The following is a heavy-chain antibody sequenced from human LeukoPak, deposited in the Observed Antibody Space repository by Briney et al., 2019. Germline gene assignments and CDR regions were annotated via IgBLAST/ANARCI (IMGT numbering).Heavy chain of an antibody. J-gene: IGHJ5*02. CDR3: ARHQLERHTVWFDP. CDR2: IYPGDSDT. Sequence: GESLKISCKGSGYRFAGYWIGWVRQMPGEGLEWMGIIYPGDSDTRYSPSFQGQVTISADKSISTAYLQWSSLKASDTAMYYCARHQLERHTVWFDPWGQGTLVTVSS. CDR1: GYRFAGYW. V-gene: IGHV5-51*01. D-gene: IGHD1-1*01.